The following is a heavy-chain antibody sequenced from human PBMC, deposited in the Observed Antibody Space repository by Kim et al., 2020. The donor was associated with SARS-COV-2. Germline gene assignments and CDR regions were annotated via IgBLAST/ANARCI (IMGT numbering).Heavy chain of an antibody. D-gene: IGHD2-15*01. Sequence: KDYADSVKGRFTISRVNSKNTLYLQMNSLRAEDTAVYYCAREGYTDAFDIWGQGTMVTVSS. CDR3: AREGYTDAFDI. J-gene: IGHJ3*02. V-gene: IGHV3-30*01. CDR2: K.